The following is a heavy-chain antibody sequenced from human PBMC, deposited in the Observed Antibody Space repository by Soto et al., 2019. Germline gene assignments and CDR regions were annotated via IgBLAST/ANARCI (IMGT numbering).Heavy chain of an antibody. CDR1: GFTFSNAW. CDR2: IKSKTDGGTT. Sequence: GGSLRLSCAASGFTFSNAWMSWVRQAPGKGLEWVGRIKSKTDGGTTDYAAPVKGRFTISRDDSKNTLYLQMNSLKTEDTAVYYCTTDGQQQLVAYYYYYYMDVWGKGTTVTVSS. CDR3: TTDGQQQLVAYYYYYYMDV. J-gene: IGHJ6*03. V-gene: IGHV3-15*01. D-gene: IGHD6-13*01.